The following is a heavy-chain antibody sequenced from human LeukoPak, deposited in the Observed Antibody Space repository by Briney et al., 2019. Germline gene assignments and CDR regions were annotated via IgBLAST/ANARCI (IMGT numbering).Heavy chain of an antibody. V-gene: IGHV4-39*07. CDR1: GGSISITTYY. CDR3: ARDYMVRGVIDY. D-gene: IGHD3-10*01. CDR2: IYYSGST. Sequence: SETLSLTCTVSGGSISITTYYWGWVRQPPGMGLEWIGNIYYSGSTYYNPSLKSRVTISVDTSKNQFSLKLSSVTAADTAVYYCARDYMVRGVIDYWGQGTLVTVSS. J-gene: IGHJ4*02.